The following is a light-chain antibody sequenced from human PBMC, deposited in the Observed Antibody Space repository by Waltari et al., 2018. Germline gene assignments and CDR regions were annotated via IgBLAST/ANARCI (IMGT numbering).Light chain of an antibody. CDR1: QSISNW. V-gene: IGKV1-5*03. J-gene: IGKJ5*01. Sequence: DIQMTQSPSTLSASVGDRVTITCRASQSISNWLAWYQQKPGKAPKLLIYKASNVESGVPSRFSGSGSGTEFILTINSLQPDDFATYYCQQYNSYSITFGQGTRLEIK. CDR2: KAS. CDR3: QQYNSYSIT.